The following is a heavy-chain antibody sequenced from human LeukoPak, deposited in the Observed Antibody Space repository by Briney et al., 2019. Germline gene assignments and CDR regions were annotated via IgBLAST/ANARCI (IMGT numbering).Heavy chain of an antibody. CDR1: GFTFSSYW. CDR3: VRAQDSSWLDAHFDY. Sequence: GGSLRLSCAASGFTFSSYWMHWVRQAPGKGLVWVSRINSDESITTYVDSVKGRFTISRDNAKNTLYLQMNSLRADDTALYYCVRAQDSSWLDAHFDYWGQGTLVTVSS. D-gene: IGHD6-13*01. CDR2: INSDESIT. J-gene: IGHJ4*02. V-gene: IGHV3-74*01.